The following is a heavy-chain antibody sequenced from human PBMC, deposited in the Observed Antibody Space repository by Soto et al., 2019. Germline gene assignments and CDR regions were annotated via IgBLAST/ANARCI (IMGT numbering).Heavy chain of an antibody. J-gene: IGHJ4*02. Sequence: GGSLRLSCAASGFTFSSYWMSWVRQAPGKGLEWVANIKQDGSEKYYVDSVKGRFTISRDNAKNSLYLQMNSLRAEDTAVYYCARDLHYDILTGSVNFDYWGQGTLVTVSS. D-gene: IGHD3-9*01. CDR2: IKQDGSEK. CDR3: ARDLHYDILTGSVNFDY. V-gene: IGHV3-7*05. CDR1: GFTFSSYW.